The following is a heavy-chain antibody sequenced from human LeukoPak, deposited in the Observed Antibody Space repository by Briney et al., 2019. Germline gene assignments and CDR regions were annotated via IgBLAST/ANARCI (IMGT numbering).Heavy chain of an antibody. J-gene: IGHJ6*03. CDR1: GASISSGSNY. V-gene: IGHV4-39*07. CDR2: IYSSGST. CDR3: ARDRLYSGGWWGYYYYMDV. Sequence: SETLSLTCSVSGASISSGSNYWGWIRQPPGKTLEWIGSIYSSGSTYYNPSLKSRVTISVDTSKNQFSLKLSSVTAADTAVYYCARDRLYSGGWWGYYYYMDVWGKGTTVTISS. D-gene: IGHD6-19*01.